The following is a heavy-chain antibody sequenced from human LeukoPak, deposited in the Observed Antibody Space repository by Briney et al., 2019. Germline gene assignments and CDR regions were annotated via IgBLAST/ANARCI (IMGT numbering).Heavy chain of an antibody. CDR3: ARGPYNWNSN. CDR1: GYTFTGYY. D-gene: IGHD1-7*01. J-gene: IGHJ4*02. CDR2: INPNSGGT. V-gene: IGHV1-2*02. Sequence: VASVKVSCKASGYTFTGYYMHWVRQAPGQGLEWMGWINPNSGGTNYAQKFQGRVAMTRDTSISTAYMELSRLRSDDTAVYYCARGPYNWNSNWGQGTLVTVSS.